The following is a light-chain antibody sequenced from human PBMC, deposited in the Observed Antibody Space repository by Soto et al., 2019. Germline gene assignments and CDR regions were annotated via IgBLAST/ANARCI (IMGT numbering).Light chain of an antibody. CDR2: STN. CDR3: AAWDDSLNGDVV. V-gene: IGLV1-44*01. Sequence: QSVLTQPPSASGTPGQRVTISCSGSSSNIGSNSVNWYQQLPGTAPKLLIYSTNQRPSGVPDRFSGSKSDTSASLAISGLQSEDESDYYCAAWDDSLNGDVVFGGGTKVTVL. J-gene: IGLJ2*01. CDR1: SSNIGSNS.